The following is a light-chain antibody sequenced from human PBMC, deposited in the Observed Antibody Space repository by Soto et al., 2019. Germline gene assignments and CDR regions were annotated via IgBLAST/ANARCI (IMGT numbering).Light chain of an antibody. V-gene: IGLV2-14*01. Sequence: QSVLTQPASVSGSPGQSITISCTGTSSDVGGYNYVSLYQQHPGKAPKLMIYEVSNRPSGVSNRFSGSKSGNTASLTISGLQAEDEADYYCSSYTSSSTVVFGGGTKVTVL. CDR1: SSDVGGYNY. CDR2: EVS. J-gene: IGLJ2*01. CDR3: SSYTSSSTVV.